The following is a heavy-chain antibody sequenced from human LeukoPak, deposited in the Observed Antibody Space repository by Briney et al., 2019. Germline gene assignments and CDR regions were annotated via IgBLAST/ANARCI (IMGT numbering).Heavy chain of an antibody. CDR3: ARGPYYYDSSGYYSYYFDY. CDR2: IYPGDSDT. V-gene: IGHV5-51*01. Sequence: GESLKISCKGSGYSFTSYWIGWVRQMPGKGLEWMGIIYPGDSDTRYSPSFQGQVTISADKSISTAYLQWSSLKASDTAMYYCARGPYYYDSSGYYSYYFDYWGQGTLVTVSP. CDR1: GYSFTSYW. D-gene: IGHD3-22*01. J-gene: IGHJ4*02.